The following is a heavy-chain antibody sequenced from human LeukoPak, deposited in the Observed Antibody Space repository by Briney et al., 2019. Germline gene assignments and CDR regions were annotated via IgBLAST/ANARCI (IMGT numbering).Heavy chain of an antibody. CDR1: GGSISSGGYS. CDR3: ARVRAPYSSGWYIGYFDL. Sequence: PSQTLSLTCAVSGGSISSGGYSWSWIRQPPGKGLEWIGYIYHSGSTHHNPSLKSRVTISVDRSKNQFSLKLSSVTAADTAVYYCARVRAPYSSGWYIGYFDLWGRGTLVTVSS. CDR2: IYHSGST. D-gene: IGHD6-19*01. J-gene: IGHJ2*01. V-gene: IGHV4-30-2*01.